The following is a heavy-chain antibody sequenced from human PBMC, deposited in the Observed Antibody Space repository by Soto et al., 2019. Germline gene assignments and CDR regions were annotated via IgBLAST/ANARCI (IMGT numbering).Heavy chain of an antibody. CDR3: ASCGYSYGYEYYYYGMDV. CDR2: IIPIFGTA. D-gene: IGHD5-18*01. V-gene: IGHV1-69*13. Sequence: SVKVSCKASGGTFSSYAISWVRQALGQGLEWMGGIIPIFGTANYAQKFQGRVTITADESTSTAYMELSSLRSEDTAVYYCASCGYSYGYEYYYYGMDVWGQGTTVTVSS. CDR1: GGTFSSYA. J-gene: IGHJ6*02.